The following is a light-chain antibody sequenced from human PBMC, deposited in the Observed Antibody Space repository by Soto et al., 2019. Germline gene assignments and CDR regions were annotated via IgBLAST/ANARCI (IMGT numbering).Light chain of an antibody. J-gene: IGKJ4*01. CDR1: QSVSSSY. V-gene: IGKV3-20*01. CDR3: QQYCSSPRT. CDR2: GAS. Sequence: EIVLTQSPGTLSLSPGERATLSCRASQSVSSSYLVWYQQKPGQAPRLLIYGASSRATGIPDRFSGSGSGTDFTLTISRLEPEDFAVYYCQQYCSSPRTFGGGTKVEIK.